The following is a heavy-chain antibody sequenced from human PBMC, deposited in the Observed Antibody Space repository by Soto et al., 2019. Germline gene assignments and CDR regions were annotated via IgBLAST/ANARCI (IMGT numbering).Heavy chain of an antibody. CDR3: ARVSVSGSYYYYGMDV. Sequence: GGSLRLSCAASGFTFSSYAMHWVRQAPGKGLEWVAVISYDGSNKYYADSVKGRFTISRDNSKNTLYLQMNSLRAEDTAVYYCARVSVSGSYYYYGMDVWCQGTTVTVSS. CDR1: GFTFSSYA. V-gene: IGHV3-30*04. CDR2: ISYDGSNK. J-gene: IGHJ6*02. D-gene: IGHD1-26*01.